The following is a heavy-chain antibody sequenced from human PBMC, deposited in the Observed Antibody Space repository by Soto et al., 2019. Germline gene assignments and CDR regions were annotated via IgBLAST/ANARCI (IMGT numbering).Heavy chain of an antibody. D-gene: IGHD3-16*01. CDR1: GASLCGFH. Sequence: SETLSLTWALDGASLCGFHWTWLRQAPGKGLEWIGELIHGGSTNYNPSLKSRVSFSLDTSKNQFSLHLMSVTAADTAVYYCARSPLGYDYVRQTWRDVFDSFDNWGRGTIFTASS. J-gene: IGHJ4*01. CDR2: LIHGGST. V-gene: IGHV4-34*12. CDR3: ARSPLGYDYVRQTWRDVFDSFDN.